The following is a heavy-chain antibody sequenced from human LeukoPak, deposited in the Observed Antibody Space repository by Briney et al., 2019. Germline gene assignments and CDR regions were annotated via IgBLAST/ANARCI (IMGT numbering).Heavy chain of an antibody. J-gene: IGHJ4*02. Sequence: SVKVSCKASGGTFSSYAISWVRQAPGQGLEWMGGIIPIFGTANYAQKFQGRVTITADESTSTAYMELSSLRAEDTAVYYCAKHNEYSSSWYWRPCYFDYWGQGTLVTVSS. CDR2: IIPIFGTA. CDR3: AKHNEYSSSWYWRPCYFDY. CDR1: GGTFSSYA. V-gene: IGHV1-69*13. D-gene: IGHD6-13*01.